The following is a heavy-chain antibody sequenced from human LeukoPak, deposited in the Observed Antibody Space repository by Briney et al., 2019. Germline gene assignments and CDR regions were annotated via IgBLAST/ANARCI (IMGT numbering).Heavy chain of an antibody. J-gene: IGHJ6*03. CDR3: ARLIAATPYYYYYYMDV. CDR1: GGSISSYY. Sequence: SETLSLTCTVSGGSISSYYWSWIRQPPGKGLEWIGYIYYSGSTNYHPSLKSRVTISVDTSKNQFSLKLSSVTAADTAVYYCARLIAATPYYYYYYMDVWGKGTTVTVSS. V-gene: IGHV4-59*01. D-gene: IGHD6-13*01. CDR2: IYYSGST.